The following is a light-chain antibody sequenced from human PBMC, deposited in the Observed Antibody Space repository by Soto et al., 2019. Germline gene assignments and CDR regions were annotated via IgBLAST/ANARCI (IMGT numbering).Light chain of an antibody. CDR3: QQYQNLWT. J-gene: IGKJ1*01. Sequence: MTQSPATLSVSVGERATLSCRASQTIYSNVAWYQQRPGQAPRLLIYRASARATGIPVRFSGSGSGTEFTLTIGSLQSEDSAVYYCQQYQNLWTFGQGTKVDIK. V-gene: IGKV3-15*01. CDR1: QTIYSN. CDR2: RAS.